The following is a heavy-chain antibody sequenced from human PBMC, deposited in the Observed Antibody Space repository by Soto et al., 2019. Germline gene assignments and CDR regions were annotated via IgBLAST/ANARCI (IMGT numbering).Heavy chain of an antibody. Sequence: GGSLRLSCAASGFTFSSYWMHWVRQAQGKGLVWVSRINGDVSYTGYADSVKGRFTISRDNAKNTLYLQMNILRAEDTAVYFCARSVRTSPDYWGQGTLVTVSS. CDR2: INGDVSYT. CDR1: GFTFSSYW. D-gene: IGHD2-2*01. CDR3: ARSVRTSPDY. J-gene: IGHJ4*02. V-gene: IGHV3-74*01.